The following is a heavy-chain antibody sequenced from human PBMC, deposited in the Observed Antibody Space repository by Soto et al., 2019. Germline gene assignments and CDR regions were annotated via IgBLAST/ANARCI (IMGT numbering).Heavy chain of an antibody. CDR3: AREPCGGDCYGYYYHGMDV. CDR1: GGSISSGGYY. J-gene: IGHJ6*02. D-gene: IGHD2-21*02. Sequence: QVQLQESGPGLVKPSQTLSLTCSVSGGSISSGGYYWSWIRQHPRKGLEWIAYIYYSGSTYYNPSLKSRVTISVDTSKNQFSLKLSSVTAADTATYYCAREPCGGDCYGYYYHGMDVWGQGTTVTVSS. CDR2: IYYSGST. V-gene: IGHV4-31*03.